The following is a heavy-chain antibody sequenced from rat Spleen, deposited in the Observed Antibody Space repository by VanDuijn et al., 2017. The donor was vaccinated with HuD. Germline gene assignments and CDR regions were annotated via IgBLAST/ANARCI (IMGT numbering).Heavy chain of an antibody. J-gene: IGHJ3*01. V-gene: IGHV3-3*01. D-gene: IGHD1-12*02. CDR2: INSAGST. Sequence: EVQLQESGPGLVKPSQSLSLTCSVTGHSISSGYRWNWIRKFPGNELEWMGYINSAGSTIYNPSRQSRISITRDTTRNHFFLPVNSVTTEDTANYYCARSDGTHYYLPFANWGQGTVVTVSS. CDR3: ARSDGTHYYLPFAN. CDR1: GHSISSGYR.